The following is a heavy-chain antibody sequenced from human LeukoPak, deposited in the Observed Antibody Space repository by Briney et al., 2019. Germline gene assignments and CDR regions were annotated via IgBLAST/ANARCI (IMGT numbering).Heavy chain of an antibody. Sequence: ASVKVSCKASGYTFTSYYMHWVRQAPGQGLEWMGIINPSGGSTSYAQKFQGRVTMTRNTSISTAYMELSSLRSEDTAVYYCARASTYGDYRYYYIYYMDVWGRGTTVTISS. J-gene: IGHJ6*03. D-gene: IGHD4-17*01. CDR1: GYTFTSYY. V-gene: IGHV1-46*01. CDR3: ARASTYGDYRYYYIYYMDV. CDR2: INPSGGST.